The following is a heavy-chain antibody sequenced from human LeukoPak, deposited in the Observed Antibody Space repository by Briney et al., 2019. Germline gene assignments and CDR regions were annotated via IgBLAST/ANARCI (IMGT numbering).Heavy chain of an antibody. CDR1: GYTFTDYY. CDR2: INPNSGGT. CDR3: TREESDFWSGSYGMDV. J-gene: IGHJ6*02. V-gene: IGHV1-2*02. Sequence: ASVKVSCKASGYTFTDYYMHWVRQAPGQGLEWMGWINPNSGGTKYAQKFQGRVTMTRDTSISTAYMELSWLRSDGTAVYYCTREESDFWSGSYGMDVWGQGTTVTVSS. D-gene: IGHD3-3*01.